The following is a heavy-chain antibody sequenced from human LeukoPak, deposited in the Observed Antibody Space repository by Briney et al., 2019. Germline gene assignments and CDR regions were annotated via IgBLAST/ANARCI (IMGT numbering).Heavy chain of an antibody. CDR2: IRNDGSNK. J-gene: IGHJ3*01. V-gene: IGHV3-30*02. CDR1: GFTFSSYG. D-gene: IGHD2-2*02. Sequence: GGSLRLSCAASGFTFSSYGMHWVRQAPGKGLEWVAFIRNDGSNKYYADSVKGRFTISRDNSKNTLYLQMNSLRAEDTAVYYCAKPRYCSSTSCYNDAFDFWGQGTMVTVSS. CDR3: AKPRYCSSTSCYNDAFDF.